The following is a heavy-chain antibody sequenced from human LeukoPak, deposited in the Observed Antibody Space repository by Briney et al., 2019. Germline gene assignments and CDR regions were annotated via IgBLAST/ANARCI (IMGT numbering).Heavy chain of an antibody. CDR1: GFTFSSYA. CDR2: ISYDGSNK. Sequence: GRSLRLSCAASGFTFSSYAMHWVRQAPGKGLEWVAVISYDGSNKYYADSVKGRLTISRDNSKNTLYLQMNSLRAEDTAMYSCARAPLAAAGTYYFDYWGQGTLVTVSS. V-gene: IGHV3-30*04. CDR3: ARAPLAAAGTYYFDY. D-gene: IGHD6-13*01. J-gene: IGHJ4*02.